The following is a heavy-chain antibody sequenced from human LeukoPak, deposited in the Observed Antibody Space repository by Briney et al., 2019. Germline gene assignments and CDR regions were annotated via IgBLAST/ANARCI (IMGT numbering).Heavy chain of an antibody. CDR1: GGSISSSSYY. CDR2: IYYSGST. J-gene: IGHJ4*02. CDR3: AGTCCLLYSGYPRFDY. D-gene: IGHD5-12*01. Sequence: SETLSLTCTVSGGSISSSSYYWGWIRQPPGKGLEWIGSIYYSGSTYYNPSLKRRVTITVDTSKNQFSLKLSSVAAADTAVYYRAGTCCLLYSGYPRFDYWGQGTLVTVSS. V-gene: IGHV4-39*01.